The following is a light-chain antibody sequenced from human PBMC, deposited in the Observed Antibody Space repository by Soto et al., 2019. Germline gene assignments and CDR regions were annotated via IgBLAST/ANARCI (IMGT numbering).Light chain of an antibody. CDR3: QQRSNWPRAHT. CDR2: DAS. Sequence: EIVLTQSPATLSLSPGERATLSCRASQSVSSYLAWYQQKPGQAPRLLIYDASNRATGIPARFSGSGSGTDFTLTISSLEPEDFAVYYCQQRSNWPRAHTFGQGTKLEIK. CDR1: QSVSSY. V-gene: IGKV3-11*01. J-gene: IGKJ2*01.